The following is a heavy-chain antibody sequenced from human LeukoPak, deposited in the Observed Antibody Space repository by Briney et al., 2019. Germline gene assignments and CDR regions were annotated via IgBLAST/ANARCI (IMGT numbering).Heavy chain of an antibody. CDR3: ASYSSSSLRYYYMDV. Sequence: ASVKVSCKASGYTFTSYDINWVRQATGQGLEWMGWMSPNSGNTGYAQKFQGRVTMTRNTSISTAYMELSSLRSEDTAVYYCASYSSSSLRYYYMDVWGKGTTVTVSS. D-gene: IGHD6-6*01. CDR1: GYTFTSYD. J-gene: IGHJ6*03. V-gene: IGHV1-8*01. CDR2: MSPNSGNT.